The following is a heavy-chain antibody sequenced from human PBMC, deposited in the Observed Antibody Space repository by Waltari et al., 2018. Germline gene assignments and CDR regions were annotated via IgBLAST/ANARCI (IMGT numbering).Heavy chain of an antibody. Sequence: QVQLQESGPGLVKPSETLSLTCTVPGGSISSYYWSCIRQPAGKGLEWIGRIYISGSTNYNPSLKSRVTMSLDTSKNHFSLTLSSVTAADTAVYYCARVFWTSASSGVSFLDPWGQGTLVTVSS. CDR3: ARVFWTSASSGVSFLDP. J-gene: IGHJ5*02. CDR2: IYISGST. V-gene: IGHV4-4*07. D-gene: IGHD3-3*01. CDR1: GGSISSYY.